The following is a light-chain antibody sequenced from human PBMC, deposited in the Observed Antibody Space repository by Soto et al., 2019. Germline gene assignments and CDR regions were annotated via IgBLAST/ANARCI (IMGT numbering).Light chain of an antibody. J-gene: IGKJ5*01. CDR1: QTVRTY. Sequence: DIQMTQSPSSLSASVGDRVTITCRASQTVRTYLKLYQQKPGKAPTLLDYAASTLGRAVPPRFTGAGSETDFTRTISGLQPEDFATYYCQQTFSTPITFGQGTRLE. CDR2: AAS. V-gene: IGKV1-39*01. CDR3: QQTFSTPIT.